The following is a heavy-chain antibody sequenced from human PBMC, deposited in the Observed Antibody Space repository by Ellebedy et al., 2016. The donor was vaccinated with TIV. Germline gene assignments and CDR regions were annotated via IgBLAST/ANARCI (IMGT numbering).Heavy chain of an antibody. J-gene: IGHJ6*02. Sequence: SVKVSCXASGGTFSSYAISWVRQAPGQGLEWMGGIIPIFGTANYAQKFQGRVTITADESTSTAYMELSSLRSEDTAVYYCAGFPLAYCGGDCYSHYYYGTDVWGQGTTVTVSS. D-gene: IGHD2-21*02. V-gene: IGHV1-69*13. CDR1: GGTFSSYA. CDR2: IIPIFGTA. CDR3: AGFPLAYCGGDCYSHYYYGTDV.